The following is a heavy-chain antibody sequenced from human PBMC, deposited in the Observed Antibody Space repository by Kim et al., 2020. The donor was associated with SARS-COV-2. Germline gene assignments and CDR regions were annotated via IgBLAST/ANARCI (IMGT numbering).Heavy chain of an antibody. CDR1: GYTFTSYG. CDR2: ISAYNGNT. D-gene: IGHD6-13*01. CDR3: ARGVDSSSWYVGNWFDP. J-gene: IGHJ5*02. Sequence: ASVKVSCKASGYTFTSYGISWVRQAPGQGLEWMGWISAYNGNTNYAQKLQGRVTMTTDTSTSTAYMELRSLRSDDTAVYYCARGVDSSSWYVGNWFDPWGQGTLVTVSS. V-gene: IGHV1-18*04.